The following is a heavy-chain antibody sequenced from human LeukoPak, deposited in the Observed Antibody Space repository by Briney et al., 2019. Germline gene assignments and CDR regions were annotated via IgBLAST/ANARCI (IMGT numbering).Heavy chain of an antibody. Sequence: ASVKVSCKASGYTFISYTMHWVRQAHGQRLEWMGWINAGNGNTKYSQEFQDRVTMTRDMSTSTAYMELSSLRSEDTAVYYCARDNSVGDTAWWFDPWGQGTLVTVSS. CDR1: GYTFISYT. V-gene: IGHV1-3*03. CDR3: ARDNSVGDTAWWFDP. CDR2: INAGNGNT. D-gene: IGHD1-26*01. J-gene: IGHJ5*02.